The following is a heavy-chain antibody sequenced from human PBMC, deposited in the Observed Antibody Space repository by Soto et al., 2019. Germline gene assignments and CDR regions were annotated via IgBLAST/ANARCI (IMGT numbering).Heavy chain of an antibody. Sequence: PSETLSFTCTVSGGSISSSSYYWGWIRQPPGKGLEWIGSIYYSGSTYYNPSLKSRVTLSVDTAKNQFSLRVSSVTAADTAVYYCARSPRGLGNFDYWGQGTLVTVSS. D-gene: IGHD3-10*01. V-gene: IGHV4-39*07. J-gene: IGHJ4*02. CDR3: ARSPRGLGNFDY. CDR2: IYYSGST. CDR1: GGSISSSSYY.